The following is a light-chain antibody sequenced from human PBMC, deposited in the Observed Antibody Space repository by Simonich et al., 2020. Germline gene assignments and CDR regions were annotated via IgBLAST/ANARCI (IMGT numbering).Light chain of an antibody. V-gene: IGLV2-14*03. CDR1: SSDVGGYNS. CDR2: DVR. CDR3: SSYTSSSTLV. Sequence: QSALTQPASVSGSPGQSITISCTGTSSDVGGYNSVSWYQQHPGKAPKLMIYDVRNLPSGVSNRFSGSKSGNTASLTISGLQAEDEADYYCSSYTSSSTLVFGGGTKLTVL. J-gene: IGLJ2*01.